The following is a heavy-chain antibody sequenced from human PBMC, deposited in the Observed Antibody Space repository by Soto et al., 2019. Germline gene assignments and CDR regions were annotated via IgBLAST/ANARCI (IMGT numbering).Heavy chain of an antibody. J-gene: IGHJ5*02. Sequence: QVQLVQSGAEVKKPGSSVKVSCKASGGTFSNYAITWVRQAPGQGLEWLGRIIPIFGTTDYAQKFQGRVTITADESTTTAYMELSSLRYYDTAVYYCAKDGGREGYFGNWFDPWGQGTLVTVSS. D-gene: IGHD2-15*01. V-gene: IGHV1-69*15. CDR3: AKDGGREGYFGNWFDP. CDR1: GGTFSNYA. CDR2: IIPIFGTT.